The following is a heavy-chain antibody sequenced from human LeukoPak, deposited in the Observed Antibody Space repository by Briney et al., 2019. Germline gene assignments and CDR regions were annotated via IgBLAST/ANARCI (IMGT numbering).Heavy chain of an antibody. Sequence: ASVKVSCKASGYAFSSYGINWVRQAPGQGLEWMGWISAYNGHTNYAQKMQGRVSVTRDTSVSTTYMELSRLRSDDSAIYYCARGVASRTAAWFDPWGQGTLVTVSS. CDR1: GYAFSSYG. V-gene: IGHV1-18*04. CDR3: ARGVASRTAAWFDP. CDR2: ISAYNGHT. D-gene: IGHD6-13*01. J-gene: IGHJ5*02.